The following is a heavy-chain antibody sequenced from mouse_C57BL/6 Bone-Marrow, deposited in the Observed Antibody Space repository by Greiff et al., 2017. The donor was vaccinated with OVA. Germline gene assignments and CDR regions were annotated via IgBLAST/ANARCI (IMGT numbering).Heavy chain of an antibody. CDR3: ARPRWFDY. V-gene: IGHV1-66*01. CDR1: GYSFTSYY. CDR2: IYPGSGNT. J-gene: IGHJ2*01. Sequence: VKLQESGPELVKPGASVKISCKASGYSFTSYYIHWVKQRPGQGLEWIGWIYPGSGNTKYNEKFKGKATLTADTSSSTAYMQLSSLTSEDSAVYYCARPRWFDYWGQGTTLTVSS. D-gene: IGHD1-1*02.